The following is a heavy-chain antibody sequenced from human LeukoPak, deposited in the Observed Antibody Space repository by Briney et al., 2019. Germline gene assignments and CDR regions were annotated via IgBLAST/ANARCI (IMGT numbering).Heavy chain of an antibody. CDR3: ARAGSGSRDYFDY. D-gene: IGHD2-15*01. CDR2: IYHSGSS. V-gene: IGHV4-38-2*01. Sequence: SETLSLTCAVSGYSISSGYYWGWIRQPPGKGLEWIGSIYHSGSSYYNPSLKSRGSFSVDTPKNHFSLKLTSVTAVDTAVYYCARAGSGSRDYFDYWGQGTLVTVSS. CDR1: GYSISSGYY. J-gene: IGHJ4*02.